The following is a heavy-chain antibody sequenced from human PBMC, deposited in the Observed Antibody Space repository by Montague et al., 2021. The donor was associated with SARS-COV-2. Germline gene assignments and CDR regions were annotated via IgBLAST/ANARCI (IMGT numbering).Heavy chain of an antibody. J-gene: IGHJ6*02. CDR1: GGSFSGYY. CDR3: ARGSWHIVVVTAIRGGYYGMDV. CDR2: INHSGST. V-gene: IGHV4-34*01. Sequence: SETLSLTCAIYGGSFSGYYWSWIRQPPGKGLEWIGEINHSGSTNYNSSLKSRVTISVDTSKNQFSLKLSSVTAADTAVYYCARGSWHIVVVTAIRGGYYGMDVWGQGTTVTVSS. D-gene: IGHD2-21*02.